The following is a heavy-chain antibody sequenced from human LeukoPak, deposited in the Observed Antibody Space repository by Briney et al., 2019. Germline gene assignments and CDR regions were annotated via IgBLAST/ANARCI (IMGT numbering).Heavy chain of an antibody. V-gene: IGHV4-61*02. CDR2: IYTSGST. CDR3: ARDLVVVVAATNYWYFDL. CDR1: GGSISSGSYY. J-gene: IGHJ2*01. Sequence: SQTLSLTCTVSGGSISSGSYYWSWIQQPAGKGLEWIGRIYTSGSTNYNPSLKSRVTISVDTSKNQFSLKLSSVTAADTAVYYCARDLVVVVAATNYWYFDLWGRGTLVTVSS. D-gene: IGHD2-15*01.